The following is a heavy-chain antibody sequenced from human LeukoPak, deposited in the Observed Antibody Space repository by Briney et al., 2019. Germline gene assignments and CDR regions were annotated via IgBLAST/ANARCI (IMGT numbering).Heavy chain of an antibody. Sequence: GGSLRLSCAASGFTFSSYWMSWVRQAPGKGLEWVANIKQDGSEKYCVDSVKGRFTISRDNAKNSLYLQMNSLRAEDTAVYYCARDPTVLLWFGESAHYFDYWGQGTLVTVSS. CDR1: GFTFSSYW. CDR3: ARDPTVLLWFGESAHYFDY. J-gene: IGHJ4*02. CDR2: IKQDGSEK. D-gene: IGHD3-10*01. V-gene: IGHV3-7*01.